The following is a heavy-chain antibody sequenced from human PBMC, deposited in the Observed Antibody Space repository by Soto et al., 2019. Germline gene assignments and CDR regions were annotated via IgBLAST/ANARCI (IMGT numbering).Heavy chain of an antibody. J-gene: IGHJ4*02. Sequence: ASVGVSCKXSGYTFTGYYMHWVRQAPGQGLEWMGWINPNSGGTNYAQKFQGRVTMTRDTSISTAYMELSRLRSDDTAVYYCARPRYDFWSGYYSLDYWGQGTLVTVSS. CDR1: GYTFTGYY. D-gene: IGHD3-3*01. CDR3: ARPRYDFWSGYYSLDY. V-gene: IGHV1-2*02. CDR2: INPNSGGT.